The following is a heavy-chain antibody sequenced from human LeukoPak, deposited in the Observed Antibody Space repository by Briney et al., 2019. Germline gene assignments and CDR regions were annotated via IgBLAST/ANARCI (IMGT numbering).Heavy chain of an antibody. Sequence: SVKVSCKASGGTFSSYAISWVRQAPGRGLEWMGGIIPIFGTANYAQKFQGRVTITADESTSTAFIVLSSLRSEDTAVYYCARDLWQLDPQSAFDIWGQGTMVTVSS. CDR3: ARDLWQLDPQSAFDI. J-gene: IGHJ3*02. D-gene: IGHD6-6*01. CDR1: GGTFSSYA. CDR2: IIPIFGTA. V-gene: IGHV1-69*13.